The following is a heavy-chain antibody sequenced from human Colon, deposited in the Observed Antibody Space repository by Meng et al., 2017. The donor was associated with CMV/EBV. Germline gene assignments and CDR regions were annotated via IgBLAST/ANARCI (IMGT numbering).Heavy chain of an antibody. V-gene: IGHV1-69*05. J-gene: IGHJ4*02. CDR2: IIPVFGTP. D-gene: IGHD1-26*01. CDR1: GGSFSDYA. CDR3: ARGTRYSGSLTLDS. Sequence: SVKVSCKTSGGSFSDYAISWVRQAPGQGLEWMGGIIPVFGTPNYAQRFQGRVAITTDEFTSTAYMELNSLTSEDTAVYYCARGTRYSGSLTLDSWGQGTQVIVSS.